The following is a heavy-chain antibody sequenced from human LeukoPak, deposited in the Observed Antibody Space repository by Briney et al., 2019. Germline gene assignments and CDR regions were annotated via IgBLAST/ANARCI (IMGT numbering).Heavy chain of an antibody. CDR2: IRYDGSNK. D-gene: IGHD6-6*01. CDR1: GFTFSSYG. J-gene: IGHJ4*02. Sequence: GGSLRLSCAASGFTFSSYGMHWVRQAPGKGLEWVAFIRYDGSNKYYADSVKGRFTISRDNSKNTLYLQMNSLRAEDTAVYYCAKERPNIAARPVDCWGQGTLVTVSS. V-gene: IGHV3-30*02. CDR3: AKERPNIAARPVDC.